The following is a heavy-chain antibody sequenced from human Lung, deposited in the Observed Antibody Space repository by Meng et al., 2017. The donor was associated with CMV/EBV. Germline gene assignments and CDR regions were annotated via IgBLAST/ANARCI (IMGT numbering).Heavy chain of an antibody. J-gene: IGHJ5*02. Sequence: SXXVSCKASGGTFSNYPVSWVRHAPGLGLEWMGGFIPIFGTPNYAQKFQGRLTITTDKSTSTAYMALNSLRSEDTAVYYCATEGPLNWFDRWGQGTLVTVSS. CDR1: GGTFSNYP. CDR3: ATEGPLNWFDR. V-gene: IGHV1-69*05. CDR2: FIPIFGTP.